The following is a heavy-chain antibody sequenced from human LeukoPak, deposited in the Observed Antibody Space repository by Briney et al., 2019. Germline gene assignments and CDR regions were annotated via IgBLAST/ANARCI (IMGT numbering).Heavy chain of an antibody. J-gene: IGHJ4*02. D-gene: IGHD6-13*01. CDR2: ISAYNGNK. Sequence: ASVKVSCKASGYTFTSYGISWVRQPPGQGLEWMGWISAYNGNKNYAQKLQGRVTMTTDTSTSTAYMELRSLRSDDTAVYYCARDIIPRIAAAGPFDYWGQGTLVTVSS. CDR3: ARDIIPRIAAAGPFDY. V-gene: IGHV1-18*01. CDR1: GYTFTSYG.